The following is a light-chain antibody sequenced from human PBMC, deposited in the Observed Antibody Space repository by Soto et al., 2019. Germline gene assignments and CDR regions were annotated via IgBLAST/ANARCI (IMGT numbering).Light chain of an antibody. J-gene: IGLJ1*01. Sequence: ALTQPASVSGSPGQSITISCTGTSSDVGGYNYVSWYQQHPGKAPKLMIYDVSNRPSGVSNRFSGSKSGNTASLTISGLQAEDEADYYCSSYTSSSTRVFGTGTKVPVL. CDR3: SSYTSSSTRV. CDR2: DVS. CDR1: SSDVGGYNY. V-gene: IGLV2-14*01.